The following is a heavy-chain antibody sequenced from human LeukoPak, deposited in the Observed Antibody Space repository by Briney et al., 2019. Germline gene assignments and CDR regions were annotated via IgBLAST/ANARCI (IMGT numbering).Heavy chain of an antibody. CDR3: AREEEGDAFDI. CDR1: GFTFSDYA. Sequence: PGRSLRLSYATSGFTFSDYAMHWVRQAPGKGLEWVAVISYDGSNKYYADSLKGRFTISRDNSKNTLYPQMNSLRAEDTAVYYCAREEEGDAFDIWGQGTMVTVSS. V-gene: IGHV3-30-3*01. CDR2: ISYDGSNK. J-gene: IGHJ3*02.